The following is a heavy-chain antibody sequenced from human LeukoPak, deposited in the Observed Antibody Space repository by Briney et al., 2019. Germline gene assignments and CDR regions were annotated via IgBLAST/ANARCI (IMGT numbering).Heavy chain of an antibody. D-gene: IGHD1-26*01. CDR3: ASWTTRYSGSPHFDY. V-gene: IGHV1-69*05. CDR2: IIPIFGTA. CDR1: GGTFSSYA. Sequence: GSSVKVSCKASGGTFSSYALSWVRQAPGQGLEWMGRIIPIFGTANYAQKFQGRVTITTDESTSTAYMELSSLRSEDTAVYYCASWTTRYSGSPHFDYWGQGTLVTVSS. J-gene: IGHJ4*02.